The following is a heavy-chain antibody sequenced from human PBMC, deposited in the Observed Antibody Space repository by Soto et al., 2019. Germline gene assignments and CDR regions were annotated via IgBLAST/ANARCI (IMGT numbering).Heavy chain of an antibody. D-gene: IGHD3-16*01. CDR3: ATTRTTYVYDFDS. Sequence: ASVKVSCKVAGHSLTDLSMHWVRQGPGRGLEWLGGFDPEEGEIIYAQNFQGRIRLAEDTSTDTAFMELNSLKSEDTAIYYCATTRTTYVYDFDSWGQGTLVTVSS. J-gene: IGHJ4*02. CDR2: FDPEEGEI. CDR1: GHSLTDLS. V-gene: IGHV1-24*01.